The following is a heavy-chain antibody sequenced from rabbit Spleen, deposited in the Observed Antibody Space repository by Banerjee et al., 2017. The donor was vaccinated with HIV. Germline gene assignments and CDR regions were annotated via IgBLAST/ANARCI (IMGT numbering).Heavy chain of an antibody. Sequence: QSLEESGGDLVKPGASLTLTCTASGVSFSISSYMCWVRQAPGKGLEWIACIDAGSSGFTYFATWAKGRFTISKTSSTTVTLQMTRLTAADTATYFCARDNDTGDFDFDLWGQGTLVTVS. D-gene: IGHD2-1*01. CDR2: IDAGSSGFT. V-gene: IGHV1S40*01. J-gene: IGHJ4*01. CDR3: ARDNDTGDFDFDL. CDR1: GVSFSISSY.